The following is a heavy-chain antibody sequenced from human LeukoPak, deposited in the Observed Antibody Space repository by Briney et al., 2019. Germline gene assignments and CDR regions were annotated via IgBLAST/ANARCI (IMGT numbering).Heavy chain of an antibody. CDR1: GFTFSSYG. V-gene: IGHV4-34*01. CDR2: INHSGST. J-gene: IGHJ4*02. D-gene: IGHD3-10*01. CDR3: ARPMGYGSGSYYSYFDY. Sequence: PGGSLRLSCAASGFTFSSYGMHWVRQPPGKGLEWIGEINHSGSTNYNPSLKSRVTISVDTSKNQFSLKLSSVTAADTAVYYCARPMGYGSGSYYSYFDYWGQGTLVTVSS.